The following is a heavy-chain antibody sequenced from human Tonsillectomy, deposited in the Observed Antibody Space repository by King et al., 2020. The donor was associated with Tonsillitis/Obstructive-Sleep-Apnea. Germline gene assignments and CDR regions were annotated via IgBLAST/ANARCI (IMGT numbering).Heavy chain of an antibody. D-gene: IGHD1-7*01. V-gene: IGHV3-33*01. J-gene: IGHJ4*02. CDR2: IWFDGSKK. Sequence: VQLVESGGGVVQPGKSLRLSCAASGFTFDLYAMHWVRQAPGKGLEWVAVIWFDGSKKYYADSVKGRFTISRDNSKNTVNLQLNSLRAEDPALYYCERDRTGTNSGFDYWGQGTLVSVSS. CDR1: GFTFDLYA. CDR3: ERDRTGTNSGFDY.